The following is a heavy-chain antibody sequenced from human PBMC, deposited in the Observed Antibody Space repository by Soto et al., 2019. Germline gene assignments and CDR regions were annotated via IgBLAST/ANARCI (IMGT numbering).Heavy chain of an antibody. D-gene: IGHD6-13*01. CDR3: TTDGALGTLFSSSWYLTRSSDFDY. CDR1: GFTFSNAW. Sequence: GGSLRLSCAASGFTFSNAWMNWVRQAPGKGLEWVGRIKSKTDGGTTDYAAPVKGRFTISRDDSKNTLYLQMNSLKTEDTAVYYCTTDGALGTLFSSSWYLTRSSDFDYWGQGTLVTVSS. CDR2: IKSKTDGGTT. V-gene: IGHV3-15*07. J-gene: IGHJ4*02.